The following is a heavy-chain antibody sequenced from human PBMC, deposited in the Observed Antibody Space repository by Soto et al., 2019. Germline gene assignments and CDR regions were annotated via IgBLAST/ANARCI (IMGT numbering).Heavy chain of an antibody. J-gene: IGHJ4*02. CDR3: ARGPPGWLQPLDY. D-gene: IGHD5-12*01. Sequence: FWSWIRQAPGMGLEWVSYISSSGSTIYYADSVKGRFTISRDNAKNSLYLQMNSLRAEDTAVYYCARGPPGWLQPLDYWGQGTLVTVSS. V-gene: IGHV3-11*01. CDR2: ISSSGSTI. CDR1: F.